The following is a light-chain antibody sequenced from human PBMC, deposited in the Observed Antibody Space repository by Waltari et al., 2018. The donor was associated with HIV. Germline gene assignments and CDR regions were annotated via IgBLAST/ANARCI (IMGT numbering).Light chain of an antibody. CDR3: ASYTVNSTGV. Sequence: QSALSQPASVSASPGKSVAISCSRRASHSAPLHSDSWYQQHPDRAPTLILFEVNNRPSGISDRFSGSKSGTTASLTISTVRTDDEADYYCASYTVNSTGVFGTGTKLSVL. CDR2: EVN. V-gene: IGLV2-14*01. CDR1: ASHSAPLHS. J-gene: IGLJ1*01.